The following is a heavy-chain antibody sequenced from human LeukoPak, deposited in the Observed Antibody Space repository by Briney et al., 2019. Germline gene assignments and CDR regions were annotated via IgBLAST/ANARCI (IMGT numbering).Heavy chain of an antibody. CDR1: GGSISSYY. CDR2: VFSRGST. V-gene: IGHV4-4*07. Sequence: PSETLSVTCTVSGGSISSYYWSWIRQPAGKGLEWIGRVFSRGSTNYNPSLKSRVTISVDKSKNQFSLILTSVTAADTAVYYCARDQGYSDYYFDYWGQGSLVTVSS. D-gene: IGHD4-11*01. J-gene: IGHJ4*02. CDR3: ARDQGYSDYYFDY.